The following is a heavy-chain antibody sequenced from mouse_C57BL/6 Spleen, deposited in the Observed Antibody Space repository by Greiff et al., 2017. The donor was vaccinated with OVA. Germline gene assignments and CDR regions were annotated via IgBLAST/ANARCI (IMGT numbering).Heavy chain of an antibody. CDR3: ARGWDGTSYYFDY. V-gene: IGHV1-64*01. Sequence: QVQLQQPGAELVKPGASVKLSCKASGYTFTSYWMHWVKQRPGQGLEWIGMIHPNSGSTNYNEKFKSKATLTVDKSSSTAYMQLSSLTSEDSAVYYCARGWDGTSYYFDYWGQGTTLTVSS. CDR1: GYTFTSYW. D-gene: IGHD4-1*01. CDR2: IHPNSGST. J-gene: IGHJ2*01.